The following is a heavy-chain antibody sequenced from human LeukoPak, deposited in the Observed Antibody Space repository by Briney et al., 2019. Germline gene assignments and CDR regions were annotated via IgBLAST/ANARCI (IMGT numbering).Heavy chain of an antibody. J-gene: IGHJ6*03. CDR2: INPVSGDT. V-gene: IGHV1-2*04. CDR1: GYTFTDYY. Sequence: GASVTVSCKASGYTFTDYYIQWVRQAPGHAPEWMGWINPVSGDTKFAQKFEGWVTLTRDTSISTAYMELNGLTSGDTAVYYCARDPRPYCSSTSCYTSYYYYYYMDVWGKGTTVTVSS. CDR3: ARDPRPYCSSTSCYTSYYYYYYMDV. D-gene: IGHD2-2*02.